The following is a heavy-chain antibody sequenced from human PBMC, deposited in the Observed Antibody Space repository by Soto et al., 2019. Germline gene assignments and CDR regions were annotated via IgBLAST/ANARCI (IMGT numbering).Heavy chain of an antibody. CDR3: ARGPDYGDYLFDY. D-gene: IGHD4-17*01. Sequence: PGGSLRLSCAASGFTFSSYGMHWVRQAPGKGLEWVAVIWYDGSNKYYADSVKGRFTISRDNSKNTLYLQMSSLRAEDTAVYYCARGPDYGDYLFDYWGQGTLVTVSS. V-gene: IGHV3-33*01. CDR1: GFTFSSYG. CDR2: IWYDGSNK. J-gene: IGHJ4*02.